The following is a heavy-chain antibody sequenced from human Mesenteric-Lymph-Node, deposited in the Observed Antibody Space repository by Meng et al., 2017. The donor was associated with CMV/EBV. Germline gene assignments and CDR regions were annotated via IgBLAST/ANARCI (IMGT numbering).Heavy chain of an antibody. J-gene: IGHJ4*02. CDR3: ARDASGTRNFDY. V-gene: IGHV1-2*04. D-gene: IGHD6-13*01. CDR2: INPNSGGT. Sequence: SCKASGYTFTSYAMHWVRQAPGQRLEWMGRINPNSGGTNNAQKFQDWVTMTSDTSISTVYMELSRLRSDDAAVYYCARDASGTRNFDYWGQGTLVTVSS. CDR1: GYTFTSYA.